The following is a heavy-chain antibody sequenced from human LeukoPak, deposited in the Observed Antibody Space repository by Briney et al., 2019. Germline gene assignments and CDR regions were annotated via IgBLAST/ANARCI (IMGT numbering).Heavy chain of an antibody. CDR2: INPSGGST. CDR1: GYTFTSYY. D-gene: IGHD3-9*01. V-gene: IGHV1-46*01. Sequence: GASVKVSCKASGYTFTSYYMHWVRQAPGQGLEWMGIINPSGGSTSYAQKFQGRVTMTRDMSTSTVYMELSSLRSEDTAVYYCARGSMAYYDILTGKLDYWGQGTLVTVSS. J-gene: IGHJ4*02. CDR3: ARGSMAYYDILTGKLDY.